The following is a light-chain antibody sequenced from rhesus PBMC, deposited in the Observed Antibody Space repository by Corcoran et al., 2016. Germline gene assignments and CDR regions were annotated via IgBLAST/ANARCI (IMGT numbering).Light chain of an antibody. V-gene: IGKV1-22*01. CDR1: QSIRSR. J-gene: IGKJ3*01. CDR2: KAA. Sequence: DIQMTQSPSSLPASAGDTVTITCRASQSIRSREAWYQQKPGKAPTLLIYKAASLQCGVPARFSGSGSRTDVTLTISSLQPEDFATYYCLQYSSSPFTFGPGTKLDIK. CDR3: LQYSSSPFT.